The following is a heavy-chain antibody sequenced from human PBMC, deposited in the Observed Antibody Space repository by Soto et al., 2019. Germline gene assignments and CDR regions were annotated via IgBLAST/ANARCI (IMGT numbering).Heavy chain of an antibody. J-gene: IGHJ4*02. Sequence: QVQLQESGPGLVKPSQTLSLTCTVSGGSISSGGYYWSWIRQHPGKGLEWIGYIYYSGSTYYNPSLKSRVTISVYPAKNQFSLKLSSLTAAYTAVYYCARKAAAAGSDWGQGTLVTVSS. CDR3: ARKAAAAGSD. V-gene: IGHV4-31*03. CDR2: IYYSGST. CDR1: GGSISSGGYY. D-gene: IGHD6-13*01.